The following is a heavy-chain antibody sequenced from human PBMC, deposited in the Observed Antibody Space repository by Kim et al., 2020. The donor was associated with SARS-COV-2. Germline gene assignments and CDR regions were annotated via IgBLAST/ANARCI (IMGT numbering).Heavy chain of an antibody. CDR2: IYYSGST. CDR3: ARHIKAAPALH. D-gene: IGHD6-13*01. CDR1: GDSISRTSYY. Sequence: SETLSLTCTVSGDSISRTSYYWGWIRQPPGEGLEWIGSIYYSGSTYYNPSLKSRITISLDTSENQFSLRMNSVTAADTAVYYCARHIKAAPALHWGQGTLVTVSS. J-gene: IGHJ4*02. V-gene: IGHV4-39*01.